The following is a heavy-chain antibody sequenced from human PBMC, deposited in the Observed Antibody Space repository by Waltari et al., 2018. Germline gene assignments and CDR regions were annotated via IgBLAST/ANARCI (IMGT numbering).Heavy chain of an antibody. D-gene: IGHD2-2*01. Sequence: QVQLQESGPGLVKPSETLSLTCAVSGYSISNGYYWGWIRQSPGKGLEWIGSLYHNGYTNYNPSLKSRVTISVDTSKNQFSLDLSSVTDADTAIYYCARHYVANCDSTRCLVYYFDSWGQGTLVTVSS. V-gene: IGHV4-38-2*01. J-gene: IGHJ4*02. CDR2: LYHNGYT. CDR3: ARHYVANCDSTRCLVYYFDS. CDR1: GYSISNGYY.